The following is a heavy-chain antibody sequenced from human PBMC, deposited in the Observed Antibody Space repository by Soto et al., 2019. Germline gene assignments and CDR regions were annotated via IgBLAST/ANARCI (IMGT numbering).Heavy chain of an antibody. J-gene: IGHJ6*02. CDR2: VYYSGIT. CDR3: ARCVRHLPSDGGFGLDV. V-gene: IGHV4-31*03. D-gene: IGHD6-25*01. Sequence: QVQLQESGPGLLKPSQILSLTCSVSGGSISSGGYYWTWIRQRPGKGLEWIGFVYYSGITYHSPSLESRLSMSVDTSQNQFSLRLTSVTAADTAVYHCARCVRHLPSDGGFGLDVWGQGTTVTVS. CDR1: GGSISSGGYY.